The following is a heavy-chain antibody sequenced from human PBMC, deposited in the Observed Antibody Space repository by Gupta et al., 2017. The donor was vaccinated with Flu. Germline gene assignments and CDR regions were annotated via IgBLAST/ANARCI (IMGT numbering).Heavy chain of an antibody. CDR1: GFTFSSFN. Sequence: EVQLLESGGGLVKPGGSLRLSCAVSGFTFSSFNMNWVRQAPGKGLEWVSSISSSSSYIYYADSVKGRFTVSRDNSKNSIYLHMNSVRVEDAAVYYCVRDWSTTWQRGNYFDYWGQGTLVSVSS. CDR3: VRDWSTTWQRGNYFDY. CDR2: ISSSSSYI. D-gene: IGHD6-25*01. V-gene: IGHV3-21*02. J-gene: IGHJ4*02.